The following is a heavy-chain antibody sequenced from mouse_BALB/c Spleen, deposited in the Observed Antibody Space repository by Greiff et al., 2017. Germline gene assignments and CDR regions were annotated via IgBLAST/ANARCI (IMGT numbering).Heavy chain of an antibody. J-gene: IGHJ4*01. CDR3: ARWGGYDVGAMDY. CDR2: ISYSGST. Sequence: VQLKESGPSLVKPSQTLSLTCSVTGDSITSGYWNWIRKFPGNKLEYMGYISYSGSTYYNPSLKSRISITRDTSKNQYYLQLNSVTTEDTATYYCARWGGYDVGAMDYWGQGTSVTVSS. CDR1: GDSITSGY. V-gene: IGHV3-8*02. D-gene: IGHD2-2*01.